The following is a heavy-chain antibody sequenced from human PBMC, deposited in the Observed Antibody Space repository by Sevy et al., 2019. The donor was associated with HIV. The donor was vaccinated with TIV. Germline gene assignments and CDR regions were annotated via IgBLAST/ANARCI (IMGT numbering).Heavy chain of an antibody. CDR1: VFTFSNAW. CDR2: IKSKTDGGTT. CDR3: TTHDYGDYGGVDP. V-gene: IGHV3-15*01. Sequence: GGSLRLSCAASVFTFSNAWMSWVRQAPGKGLEWVGRIKSKTDGGTTDYAAPVKGRFTISRDDSKNTLYLQMNSLKTEDTAVYYCTTHDYGDYGGVDPWGQGTLVTVSS. D-gene: IGHD4-17*01. J-gene: IGHJ5*02.